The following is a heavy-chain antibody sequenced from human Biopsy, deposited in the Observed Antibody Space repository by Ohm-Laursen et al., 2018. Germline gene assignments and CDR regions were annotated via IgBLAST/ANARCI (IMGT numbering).Heavy chain of an antibody. CDR3: ARHAPSYSGSYWRYFDL. CDR2: IYYTGST. V-gene: IGHV4-59*08. J-gene: IGHJ2*01. CDR1: GASISAYY. Sequence: SDTLSLTCTVSGASISAYYWSWIRQPPGKGLEWIGYIYYTGSTNYNPSLKSRVTISVGTSMNHLSLRLTFVTAADTAVYYCARHAPSYSGSYWRYFDLWGRGTLVTVSS. D-gene: IGHD1-26*01.